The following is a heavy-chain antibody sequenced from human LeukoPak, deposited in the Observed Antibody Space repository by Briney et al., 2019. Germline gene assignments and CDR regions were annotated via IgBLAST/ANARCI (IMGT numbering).Heavy chain of an antibody. CDR3: ATEGGSYLEWFDP. V-gene: IGHV4-59*01. CDR2: IYYSGST. CDR1: GGSISSYY. Sequence: RSSETLSLTCTVSGGSISSYYWSWIRQPPGKGLEWIGYIYYSGSTNYNPSLKSRVTISVDTSKNQFSLKLTSVTTADTAVYYCATEGGSYLEWFDPWGQGTLVTVSS. D-gene: IGHD1-26*01. J-gene: IGHJ5*02.